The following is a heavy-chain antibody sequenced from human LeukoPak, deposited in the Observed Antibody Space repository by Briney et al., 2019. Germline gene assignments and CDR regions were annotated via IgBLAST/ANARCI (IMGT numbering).Heavy chain of an antibody. V-gene: IGHV3-21*01. CDR3: ARDRRDGYNVLDY. CDR1: GFAFSSYS. J-gene: IGHJ4*02. CDR2: ISSSSSYI. D-gene: IGHD5-24*01. Sequence: GGSLRLSCAASGFAFSSYSMNWVRQAPGKGLEWVSSISSSSSYIYYADSVKGRFTISRDNAKNSLYLQMNSLRAEDTAVYYCARDRRDGYNVLDYWGQGTLVTVSS.